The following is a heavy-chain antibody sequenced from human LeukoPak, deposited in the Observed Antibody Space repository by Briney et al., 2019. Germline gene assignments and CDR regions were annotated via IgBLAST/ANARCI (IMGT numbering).Heavy chain of an antibody. CDR3: AKDQGGYYYPDAFDI. Sequence: KPGGSLRLSCAASGFTFSDYYMSWLRQAPGKGLEWVSYISSSGSTIYYADSVKGRFTISRDNAKNSLYLQMNSLRAEDTAVYYCAKDQGGYYYPDAFDIWGQGTMVTVSS. V-gene: IGHV3-11*01. D-gene: IGHD3-22*01. CDR2: ISSSGSTI. CDR1: GFTFSDYY. J-gene: IGHJ3*02.